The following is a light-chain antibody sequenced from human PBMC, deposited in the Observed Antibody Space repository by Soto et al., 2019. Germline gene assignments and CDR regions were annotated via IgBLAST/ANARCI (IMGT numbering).Light chain of an antibody. CDR1: SSDIGGYDY. CDR3: SSYTSRSTVL. Sequence: QSVLTQPPSASGSPGQSVTISCTGTSSDIGGYDYVSWYQQHPGKAPKLIIYEVNKRPSGVPDRFSGSKSGNTASLIVSGLQAEDEADYYCSSYTSRSTVLFGGGTKLTVL. V-gene: IGLV2-8*01. CDR2: EVN. J-gene: IGLJ2*01.